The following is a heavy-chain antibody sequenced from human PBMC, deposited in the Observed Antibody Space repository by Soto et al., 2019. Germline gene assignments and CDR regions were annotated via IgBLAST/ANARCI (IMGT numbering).Heavy chain of an antibody. D-gene: IGHD3-10*01. Sequence: GGSLRLSCASSGFTCVYYWMRWVRQAPGKGLEWLATIKWDASEKKYVDSVKGRFTMSRDNAKNSVYLQMDSLRAEDTAVYYCARHSGYGSGASVNHYLAYWGHGTLVTVSS. J-gene: IGHJ4*01. CDR3: ARHSGYGSGASVNHYLAY. CDR1: GFTCVYYW. CDR2: IKWDASEK. V-gene: IGHV3-7*01.